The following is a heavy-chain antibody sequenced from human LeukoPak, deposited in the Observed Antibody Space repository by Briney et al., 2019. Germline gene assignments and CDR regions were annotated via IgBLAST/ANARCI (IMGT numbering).Heavy chain of an antibody. CDR2: IIPIFATA. CDR1: GGTFSSYA. Sequence: ASVKVSCKASGGTFSSYAISWVRQAPGQGLEWMGGIIPIFATANYAQKFQGRVTITTDESTSTAYMELSSLRSEDTAVYYCARESSCSSTSCYNGWFDPWGQGTLVTVSS. V-gene: IGHV1-69*05. CDR3: ARESSCSSTSCYNGWFDP. J-gene: IGHJ5*02. D-gene: IGHD2-2*02.